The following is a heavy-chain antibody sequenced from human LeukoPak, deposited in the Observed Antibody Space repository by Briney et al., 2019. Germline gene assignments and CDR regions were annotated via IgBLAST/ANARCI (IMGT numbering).Heavy chain of an antibody. CDR3: ARAFDSNPPYHYGMDV. D-gene: IGHD4-11*01. CDR1: GGSISSGDYS. V-gene: IGHV4-30-2*01. J-gene: IGHJ6*02. CDR2: IYHSGST. Sequence: PSETLSLTCAVSGGSISSGDYSWRWIRQPPGKGLEWIGYIYHSGSTYYNPSLKSRVTISVDRSKNQVSLKLSSVTAADTALYYCARAFDSNPPYHYGMDVWGQGTTVTVSS.